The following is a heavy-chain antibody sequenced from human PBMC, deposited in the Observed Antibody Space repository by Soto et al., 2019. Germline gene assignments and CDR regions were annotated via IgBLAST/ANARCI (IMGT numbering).Heavy chain of an antibody. CDR2: IDGDVSTDGPTI. J-gene: IGHJ4*01. CDR3: VRDSHGDH. V-gene: IGHV3-74*01. CDR1: GFIINRYW. Sequence: EVQLVESGGGLVQPGGSLRISCAASGFIINRYWMHWVRQAPGNGLVWVSRIDGDVSTDGPTINYADSVRGRFTISRDNPKNTLYLQMNSLRAEDTGIDSCVRDSHGDHWGRGTLVTVSS.